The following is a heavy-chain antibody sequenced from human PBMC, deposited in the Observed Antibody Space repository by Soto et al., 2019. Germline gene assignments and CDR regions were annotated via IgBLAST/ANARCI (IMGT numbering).Heavy chain of an antibody. J-gene: IGHJ4*02. Sequence: PSETLSLTCPVSGDSISTYSWSWVRQPPGKGLEWIGNIHYNGNTKYNPSLKSRVTMSLDTSKNQFSLRLISVTAADTAKYFCAREGNLGRWLQPLDFWGQGTLLTVSS. D-gene: IGHD5-12*01. CDR2: IHYNGNT. CDR1: GDSISTYS. V-gene: IGHV4-59*01. CDR3: AREGNLGRWLQPLDF.